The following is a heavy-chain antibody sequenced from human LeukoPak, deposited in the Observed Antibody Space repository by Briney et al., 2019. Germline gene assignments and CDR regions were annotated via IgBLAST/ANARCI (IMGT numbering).Heavy chain of an antibody. D-gene: IGHD2-2*01. CDR2: IRYDGSNK. J-gene: IGHJ4*02. CDR3: ARASPTSLKIIPAASQYFDY. CDR1: GFTFSSYG. Sequence: PGGSLRLSCAASGFTFSSYGMHWVRQAPGKGLEWVAFIRYDGSNKYYADSVKGRFTISRDNAKNSLYLQMNSLRAEDTAVYYCARASPTSLKIIPAASQYFDYWGQGTLVTVSS. V-gene: IGHV3-30*02.